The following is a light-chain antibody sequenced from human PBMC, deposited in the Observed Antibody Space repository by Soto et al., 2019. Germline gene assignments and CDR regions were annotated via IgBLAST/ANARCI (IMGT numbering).Light chain of an antibody. CDR1: SSNIGSNY. Sequence: QSVLNQPPSASGTPGQRVTISCSGSSSNIGSNYVYWYQQLPGTAPKLRIYRNNQRTSGVPDRCSGSNSGTSASLAISGLQSDDEADYYRAAWDDSLSCHHVVFGGGTKLTVL. V-gene: IGLV1-47*01. CDR3: AAWDDSLSCHHVV. CDR2: RNN. J-gene: IGLJ2*01.